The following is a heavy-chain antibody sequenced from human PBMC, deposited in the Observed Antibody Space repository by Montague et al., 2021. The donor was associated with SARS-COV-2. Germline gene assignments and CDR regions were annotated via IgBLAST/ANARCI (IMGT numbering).Heavy chain of an antibody. CDR1: SDSIRTNY. V-gene: IGHV4-59*01. J-gene: IGHJ4*02. CDR2: VDNSGST. D-gene: IGHD6-19*01. Sequence: SETLSLTCTVSSDSIRTNYWSWIRQPPGQRLEWIGYVDNSGSTDYSPSLKSRVTISLETSKRQFSLRLNSVTEADTAVYYCTTGEGVYGWRYYSDYWSQGTLVTVSS. CDR3: TTGEGVYGWRYYSDY.